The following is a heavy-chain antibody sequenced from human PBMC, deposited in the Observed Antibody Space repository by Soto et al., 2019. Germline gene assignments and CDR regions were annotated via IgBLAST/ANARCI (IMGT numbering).Heavy chain of an antibody. J-gene: IGHJ6*02. CDR1: GGSISSGGYY. D-gene: IGHD2-15*01. CDR3: ARDVKGRGNYYYGMDV. Sequence: QVQLQESGPGLVKPSQTLSLTCTVSGGSISSGGYYWSWIRQHPGKGLEWIGYIYYSGSTYYNPSLKSRVTISVDTSKNQFSLKLSSVTAADTAVYYCARDVKGRGNYYYGMDVWGQGTTVTVSS. V-gene: IGHV4-31*03. CDR2: IYYSGST.